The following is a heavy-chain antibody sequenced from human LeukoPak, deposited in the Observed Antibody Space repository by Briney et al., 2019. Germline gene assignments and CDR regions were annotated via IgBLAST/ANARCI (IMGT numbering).Heavy chain of an antibody. CDR3: ARRKYSSSSPHYYYYYMDV. CDR2: IILIFGTA. J-gene: IGHJ6*03. CDR1: GGTFSSYA. Sequence: PEASVKVSCKASGGTFSSYAISWVRQAPGLGLEWMGGIILIFGTANYAQKFQGRVTITTDESTSTAYMELSRLRSDDTAVYYCARRKYSSSSPHYYYYYMDVWGKGTTVTVSS. D-gene: IGHD6-6*01. V-gene: IGHV1-69*05.